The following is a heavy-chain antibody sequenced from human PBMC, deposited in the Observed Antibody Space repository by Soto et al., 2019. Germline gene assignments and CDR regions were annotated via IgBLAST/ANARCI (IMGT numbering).Heavy chain of an antibody. D-gene: IGHD2-2*01. CDR3: TNAEVERVPAAMPGDYYYYYMDV. J-gene: IGHJ6*03. Sequence: GGSLRLSCTASGFTFGDYAMSWFRQAPGKGLEWVGFIRSKAYGGTTEYAASVKGRFTISRDDSKSIAYLQMNSLKTEDTAVYYCTNAEVERVPAAMPGDYYYYYMDVWGKGTTVTVSS. V-gene: IGHV3-49*03. CDR2: IRSKAYGGTT. CDR1: GFTFGDYA.